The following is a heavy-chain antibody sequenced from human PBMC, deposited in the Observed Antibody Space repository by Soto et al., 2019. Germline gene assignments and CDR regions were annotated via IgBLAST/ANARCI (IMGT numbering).Heavy chain of an antibody. J-gene: IGHJ5*02. D-gene: IGHD6-13*01. V-gene: IGHV3-30*18. CDR2: ISYDGSNK. Sequence: QVQLVESGGGVVQPGRSLRLSCAASGFTFSSYGMHWVRQAPGKGLEWVAVISYDGSNKYYADSVKGRFTISRDNSKNTLYLQMNSLGAEDTAVYYCAKDETAAAGHNWFDPWGQGTLVTVSS. CDR3: AKDETAAAGHNWFDP. CDR1: GFTFSSYG.